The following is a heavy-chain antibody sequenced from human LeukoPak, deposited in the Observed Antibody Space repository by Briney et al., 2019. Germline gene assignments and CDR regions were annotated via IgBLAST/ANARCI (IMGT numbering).Heavy chain of an antibody. V-gene: IGHV4-31*11. CDR1: GGSISSGGYS. CDR2: MYYTGST. Sequence: KTSQTLSLTCAVSGGSISSGGYSWSWIRQHPGKGLEWIGYMYYTGSTYYNPSLKSRVTISVDTSKNHFSLKLSSVTAADTAVYYCATAVKGAYYGMDLWGQGTTVIVSS. CDR3: ATAVKGAYYGMDL. D-gene: IGHD3-16*01. J-gene: IGHJ6*02.